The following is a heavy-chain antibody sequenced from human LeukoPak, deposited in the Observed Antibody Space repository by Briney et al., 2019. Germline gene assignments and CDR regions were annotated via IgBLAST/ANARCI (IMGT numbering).Heavy chain of an antibody. V-gene: IGHV3-23*01. CDR1: GFTFSSYA. CDR3: AKDLYFCSGGSCYSNTPLADY. J-gene: IGHJ4*02. Sequence: PGGSLRLSCAASGFTFSSYAMSWVRQAPGKGLEWVSAISGSGGSTYYADSVKGRFTISRDNSKNTLYLQMNSLRAEDAAVYYCAKDLYFCSGGSCYSNTPLADYWGQGTLVTVSS. D-gene: IGHD2-15*01. CDR2: ISGSGGST.